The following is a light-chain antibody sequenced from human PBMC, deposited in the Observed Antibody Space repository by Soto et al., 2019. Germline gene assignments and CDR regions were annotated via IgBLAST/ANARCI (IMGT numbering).Light chain of an antibody. Sequence: EIVMAQSQATLSVSPGERATLSCRASQSVDGNLAWYQQKPGQAPRLLIYGASTRATGIPARFSGSGSGTEFTLTISSLQSEDFAVYYCQQYNNWPPWTFGQGTKVEIK. CDR2: GAS. CDR1: QSVDGN. CDR3: QQYNNWPPWT. J-gene: IGKJ1*01. V-gene: IGKV3-15*01.